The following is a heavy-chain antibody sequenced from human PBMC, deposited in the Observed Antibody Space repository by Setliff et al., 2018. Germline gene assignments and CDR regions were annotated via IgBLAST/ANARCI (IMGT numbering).Heavy chain of an antibody. D-gene: IGHD6-19*01. J-gene: IGHJ6*03. CDR3: ARASSGWYSAYYYYMDV. CDR1: GGSINSGSYF. Sequence: SETLSLTCTVSGGSINSGSYFWAWIRQPPGKGLEWIGEINHRGTTNFTPSLKSRVTISLDTSKNQFSLNLTSVTAADTAVYYCARASSGWYSAYYYYMDVWGKGTTVTVSS. CDR2: INHRGTT. V-gene: IGHV4-39*07.